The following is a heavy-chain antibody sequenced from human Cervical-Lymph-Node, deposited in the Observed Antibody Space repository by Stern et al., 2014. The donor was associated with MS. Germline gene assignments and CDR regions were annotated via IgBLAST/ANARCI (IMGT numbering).Heavy chain of an antibody. CDR2: INPNSGGT. Sequence: VQLVESGAEVKKPGASVKVSCKASGYTFTGYYIHWVRQAPGQGLEWMGRINPNSGGTNYAQKFQGRVTMTRDTSISTVYMELSRLRSDDTAVFYCARSLMTTVTTRFAFEIWGQGTMVTVSS. V-gene: IGHV1-2*06. D-gene: IGHD4-17*01. J-gene: IGHJ3*02. CDR3: ARSLMTTVTTRFAFEI. CDR1: GYTFTGYY.